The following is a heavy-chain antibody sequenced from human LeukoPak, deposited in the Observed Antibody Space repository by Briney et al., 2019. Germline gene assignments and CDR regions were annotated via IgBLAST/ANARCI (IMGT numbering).Heavy chain of an antibody. CDR2: FTGGDGSA. CDR1: GFTFTNAW. CDR3: ARVPYDSSGYRYFDY. Sequence: PGGSLRLSCAASGFTFTNAWMNWVRQAPGKGLEWVSTFTGGDGSAYYADSVKGRFTISRDNSKNTLYLQMNSLRAEDTAVYYCARVPYDSSGYRYFDYWGQGTLVTVSS. D-gene: IGHD3-22*01. V-gene: IGHV3-23*01. J-gene: IGHJ4*02.